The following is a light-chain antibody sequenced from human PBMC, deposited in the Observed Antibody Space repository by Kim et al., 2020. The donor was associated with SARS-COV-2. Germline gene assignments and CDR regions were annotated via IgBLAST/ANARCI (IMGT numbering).Light chain of an antibody. CDR1: QSVSSN. Sequence: EIVMTQSPVTLSVSPGERATLSCRASQSVSSNLAWYQQKPGQAPRLLIYGASTRATGIPVRFSGSGSGTEFTLTISSLQSEDFAVYYCQQYNDWPPGDTFGQGTKLEI. CDR2: GAS. CDR3: QQYNDWPPGDT. J-gene: IGKJ2*01. V-gene: IGKV3-15*01.